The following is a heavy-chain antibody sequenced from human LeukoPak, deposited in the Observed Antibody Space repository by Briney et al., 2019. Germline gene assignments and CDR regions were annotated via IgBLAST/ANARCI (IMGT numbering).Heavy chain of an antibody. CDR1: GGSISSYY. CDR2: IYYSGST. Sequence: SETLSLTCTVSGGSISSYYWSWIRQPPGKGLEWIGYIYYSGSTNYNPSLKSRVTISVDTSKNQFSLKLSSVTAADTAVYYCARRAIAVAADWYFDLWGRGTLVTVSS. V-gene: IGHV4-59*08. J-gene: IGHJ2*01. CDR3: ARRAIAVAADWYFDL. D-gene: IGHD6-19*01.